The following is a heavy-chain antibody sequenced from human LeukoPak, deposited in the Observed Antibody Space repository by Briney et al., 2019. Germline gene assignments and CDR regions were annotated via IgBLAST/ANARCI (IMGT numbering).Heavy chain of an antibody. D-gene: IGHD3-16*01. V-gene: IGHV3-30*02. CDR1: KFTFSNYG. CDR2: IDYDGTKK. CDR3: AKGYRNHLLILLDS. J-gene: IGHJ5*01. Sequence: GGSLRLSCAASKFTFSNYGVHWVRQAPGKGLEWVAFIDYDGTKKYYADSVKGRFTISRDNSKNTLYLQMNSLRAADTAVYYCAKGYRNHLLILLDSWGQGTLVTVSS.